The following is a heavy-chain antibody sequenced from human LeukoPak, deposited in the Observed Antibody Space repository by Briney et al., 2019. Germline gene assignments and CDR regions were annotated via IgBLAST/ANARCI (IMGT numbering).Heavy chain of an antibody. CDR2: IRYDGSDI. D-gene: IGHD1-26*01. CDR3: TKRRTGATGYYFNY. V-gene: IGHV3-30*02. Sequence: GGSLRLSCAASGFTFTNFGMNWVRQDPGKGLEWVAFIRYDGSDIYYADSVRGRFTISRDNSKSTVYLQMNSLRAEDTAVYYCTKRRTGATGYYFNYWGQGTLVTVSS. J-gene: IGHJ4*02. CDR1: GFTFTNFG.